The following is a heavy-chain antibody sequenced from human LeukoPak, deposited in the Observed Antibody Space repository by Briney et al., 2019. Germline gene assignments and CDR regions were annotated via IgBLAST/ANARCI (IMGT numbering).Heavy chain of an antibody. V-gene: IGHV4-30-2*01. J-gene: IGHJ4*02. D-gene: IGHD2-2*01. CDR3: ARDCDLYCSSTSPGGLT. Sequence: PSETLSLTCTVSGGSISSGGYYWSWIRQPPGKGLEWIGYIYHSGSTYYNPSLKSRVTISVDRSKNQFSLKLSSVTAADTAVYYCARDCDLYCSSTSPGGLTWGQGTLVTVSS. CDR1: GGSISSGGYY. CDR2: IYHSGST.